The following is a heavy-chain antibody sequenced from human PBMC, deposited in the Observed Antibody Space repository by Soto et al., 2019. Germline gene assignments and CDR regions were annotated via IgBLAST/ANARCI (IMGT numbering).Heavy chain of an antibody. CDR3: ARDASSSWHYFDY. V-gene: IGHV4-31*03. CDR2: IYHSGSA. Sequence: QVQLQESGPGLVKPSQTLSLTCTVSSGSISSGGYYWSWIRQHPGKGLEWIGYIYHSGSAYYNPSLTSRVTISLDTSKKQFSLKLSSVTAADTAVYYGARDASSSWHYFDYWGQGILVTVSS. D-gene: IGHD6-13*01. J-gene: IGHJ4*02. CDR1: SGSISSGGYY.